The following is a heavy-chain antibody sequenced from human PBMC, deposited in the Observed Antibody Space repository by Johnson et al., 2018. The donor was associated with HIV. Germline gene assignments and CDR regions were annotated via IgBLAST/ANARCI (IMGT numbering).Heavy chain of an antibody. CDR2: IGTRSDT. Sequence: DVQLVESGGALVQPGGSTRLSCVASGFAFSTYDMHWVRQVPGKGLEWVGAIGTRSDTYYPASVTGRHTIPRENARNSPYLQMNSLRVEDTAVYYCAREDTPFGSPHEGDAFDIWGQGTRVTVFS. CDR3: AREDTPFGSPHEGDAFDI. V-gene: IGHV3-13*01. D-gene: IGHD3-16*01. CDR1: GFAFSTYD. J-gene: IGHJ3*02.